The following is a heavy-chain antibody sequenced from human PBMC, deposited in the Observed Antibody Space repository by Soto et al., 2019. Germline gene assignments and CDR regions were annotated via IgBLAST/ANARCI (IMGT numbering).Heavy chain of an antibody. D-gene: IGHD2-15*01. J-gene: IGHJ4*02. CDR3: AKRRGAGGHFDY. Sequence: GGSLRLTCAASGFTFSSYAMGWVRQGPGKGLEWVAVVSIGGSTHYADSARGRFTISRDNSKNTLSLQMNSLTAEDTAVYFCAKRRGAGGHFDYWGQGALVTVSS. CDR2: VSIGGST. V-gene: IGHV3-23*01. CDR1: GFTFSSYA.